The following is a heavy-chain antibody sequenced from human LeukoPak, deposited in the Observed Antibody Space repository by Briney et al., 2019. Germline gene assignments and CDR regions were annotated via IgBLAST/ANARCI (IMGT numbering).Heavy chain of an antibody. CDR1: GYTFISYG. V-gene: IGHV1-18*01. Sequence: ASVKVSCKASGYTFISYGISWVRQAPGQGLEWMGWISAYNGNTNYAQNLQGRVTMTTDTSTSTAYMELRSLRSDDTAVYYCARYYHDSSGYYRFAFDIWGQGTMVTVSS. CDR3: ARYYHDSSGYYRFAFDI. J-gene: IGHJ3*02. D-gene: IGHD3-22*01. CDR2: ISAYNGNT.